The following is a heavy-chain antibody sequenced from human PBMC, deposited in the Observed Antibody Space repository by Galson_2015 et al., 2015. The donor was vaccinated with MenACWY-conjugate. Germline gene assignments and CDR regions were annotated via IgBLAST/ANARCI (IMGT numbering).Heavy chain of an antibody. D-gene: IGHD3-10*01. CDR1: GFTFSDYW. J-gene: IGHJ3*01. CDR2: INRDGSNK. V-gene: IGHV3-7*03. Sequence: SLRLSCAASGFTFSDYWMTWVRQAPGKGLEWVANINRDGSNKNYVDSVKGRFTISRENARNSLYLQMNTLRAEDAAVYYCARDRTYVSEYYYDAFDFWGQGTMVTVFS. CDR3: ARDRTYVSEYYYDAFDF.